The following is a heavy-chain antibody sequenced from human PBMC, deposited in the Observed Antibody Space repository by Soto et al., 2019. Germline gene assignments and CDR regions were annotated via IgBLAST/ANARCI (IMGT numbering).Heavy chain of an antibody. CDR2: IYYSGST. CDR3: ARLAPSAGDYMFDP. D-gene: IGHD3-10*01. V-gene: IGHV4-59*08. J-gene: IGHJ5*02. CDR1: GGSISSYY. Sequence: SETLSLTCTVSGGSISSYYWSWIRQPPGKGLEWIGYIYYSGSTNYNPSLKSRVTISVDTSKNQFSLKLSSVTAADTAVYYCARLAPSAGDYMFDPWGQGTLVTVSS.